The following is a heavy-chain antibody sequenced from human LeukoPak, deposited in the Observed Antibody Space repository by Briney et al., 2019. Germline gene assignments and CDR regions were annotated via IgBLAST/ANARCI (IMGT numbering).Heavy chain of an antibody. CDR3: ARLTLTGSLN. J-gene: IGHJ4*02. CDR2: INHSGST. CDR1: GGSFSGYY. D-gene: IGHD7-27*01. Sequence: SETLSLTCAVYGGSFSGYYWSWIRQPPGKGLEWTGEINHSGSTNYNPSLKGRVTISVDTSKNQFSLKLSSVTAADTAVYYCARLTLTGSLNWGQGTLVTVSS. V-gene: IGHV4-34*01.